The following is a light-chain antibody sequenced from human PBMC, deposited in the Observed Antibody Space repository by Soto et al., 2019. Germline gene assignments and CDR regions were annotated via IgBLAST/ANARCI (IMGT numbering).Light chain of an antibody. J-gene: IGKJ1*01. V-gene: IGKV3-20*01. Sequence: EIVLTQSPGTLSLSPGERATLSCRASQSLSSSYLAWYQQKPGQAPRLLIYGASSRATGIPDRFSGSGSGTDFTLTISRLEPEDFAVYYCHQYNGWPRTFGQGTKVDIK. CDR2: GAS. CDR3: HQYNGWPRT. CDR1: QSLSSSY.